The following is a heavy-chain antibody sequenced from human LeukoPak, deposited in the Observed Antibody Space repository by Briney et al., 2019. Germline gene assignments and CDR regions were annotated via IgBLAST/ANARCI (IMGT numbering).Heavy chain of an antibody. CDR1: GYTFTSYD. CDR2: MNPNSGNT. D-gene: IGHD7-27*01. V-gene: IGHV1-8*01. Sequence: ASVKVSCKASGYTFTSYDINWVRQATGQGLEWTGWMNPNSGNTGYAQKFQGRVTMTRDTSTSTVYMELSSLRSEDTAVYYCARVVSGDYYYYMDVWGKGTTVTVSS. J-gene: IGHJ6*03. CDR3: ARVVSGDYYYYMDV.